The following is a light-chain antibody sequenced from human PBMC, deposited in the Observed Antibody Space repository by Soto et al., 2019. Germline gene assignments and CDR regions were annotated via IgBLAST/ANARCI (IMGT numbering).Light chain of an antibody. CDR3: QQANSFPIT. CDR2: AAS. J-gene: IGKJ5*01. V-gene: IGKV1-12*01. CDR1: QSISSW. Sequence: IHMTQSPSSVSASVGARVTISCRASQSISSWLAWYQQKPGEAPKLLIYAASRVRSGVPSRFSGSGSGTDFTLTISSLQPEDFATYYCQQANSFPITFGQRTRLEI.